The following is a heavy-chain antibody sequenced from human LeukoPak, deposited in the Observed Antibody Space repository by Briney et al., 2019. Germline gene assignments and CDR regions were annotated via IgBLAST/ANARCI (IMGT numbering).Heavy chain of an antibody. J-gene: IGHJ4*02. V-gene: IGHV3-30*18. D-gene: IGHD6-13*01. CDR3: AKPSSSWYIYFDY. CDR2: ISYYGSNK. CDR1: GFTFSSYG. Sequence: GRSLRLSCAASGFTFSSYGMHWVRQAPGKGLEWVAVISYYGSNKYYADSVKGRFTISRDNSKNTLYLQMNSLRAEDTAVYYCAKPSSSWYIYFDYWGQGTLVTVSS.